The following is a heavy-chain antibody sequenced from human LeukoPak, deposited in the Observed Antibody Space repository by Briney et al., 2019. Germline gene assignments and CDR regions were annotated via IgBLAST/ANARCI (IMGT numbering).Heavy chain of an antibody. V-gene: IGHV1-69*04. CDR3: ARALGYGDYVKYFQH. CDR1: GGTFSSYA. Sequence: ASVKVSCKASGGTFSSYAISWVRQAPGQGLEWMGRIIPILGIANYAQKFQGRVTITTDESTSTAYMELSSLRSEDTAVYYCARALGYGDYVKYFQHWGQGTLVTVSS. CDR2: IIPILGIA. D-gene: IGHD4-17*01. J-gene: IGHJ1*01.